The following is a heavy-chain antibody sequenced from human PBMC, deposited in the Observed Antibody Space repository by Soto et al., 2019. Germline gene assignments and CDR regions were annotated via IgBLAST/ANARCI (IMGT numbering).Heavy chain of an antibody. CDR2: ISAYGTTT. Sequence: QVQLVQSGAEVKKPGASVQVSCKASGYSFTTYGFSWVRQAPGQGLEWMGWISAYGTTTDYAQSLQGRVTLTTDTSRSTTYMELRCLRADDTAVYYGTRDPGIAAPGRGLGDYWGQGTLVTVSS. CDR3: TRDPGIAAPGRGLGDY. V-gene: IGHV1-18*01. D-gene: IGHD6-13*01. J-gene: IGHJ4*02. CDR1: GYSFTTYG.